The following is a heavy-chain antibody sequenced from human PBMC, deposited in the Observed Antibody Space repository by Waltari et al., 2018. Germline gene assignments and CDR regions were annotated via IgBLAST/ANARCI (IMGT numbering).Heavy chain of an antibody. CDR2: IYYSGST. D-gene: IGHD3-3*01. CDR1: GGSISSYY. J-gene: IGHJ6*02. Sequence: QVQLQESGPGLVKPSETLSLTCTVSGGSISSYYWSWIRQPPGKGLEWIGYIYYSGSTNYNPSLKSRVTISVDTSKNQFSLKLSSVTAADTAVYYCARGPDYDFWSGYYYYYGMDVWGQGTTVTVSS. V-gene: IGHV4-59*01. CDR3: ARGPDYDFWSGYYYYYGMDV.